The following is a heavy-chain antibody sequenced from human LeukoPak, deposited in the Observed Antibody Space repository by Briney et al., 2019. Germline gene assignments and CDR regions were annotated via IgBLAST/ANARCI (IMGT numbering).Heavy chain of an antibody. Sequence: PGRSLRLSCAASGFTFSSYSMTWVRQAPGKGLEWVSHISGGSSSVYYADSVKGRFTISRDNAKNSLYLQMNSLRDEDTAVYYCARKYGGYADYWGQGTLVTVSS. J-gene: IGHJ4*02. V-gene: IGHV3-48*02. D-gene: IGHD5-12*01. CDR1: GFTFSSYS. CDR2: ISGGSSSV. CDR3: ARKYGGYADY.